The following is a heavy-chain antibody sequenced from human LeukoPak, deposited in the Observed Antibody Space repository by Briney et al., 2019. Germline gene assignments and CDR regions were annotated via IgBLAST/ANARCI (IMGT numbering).Heavy chain of an antibody. CDR1: GFTFSRYA. V-gene: IGHV3-64*04. Sequence: GGSLRLSCSASGFTFSRYAMHWVRQAPGKGLEYVSAISSSGGSTYYADSVKGRFTISRDNAKNSLYLQMNSLRDEDTALYYCARDGGFGFLAAFDIWGQGTMVTVSS. D-gene: IGHD3-10*01. J-gene: IGHJ3*02. CDR3: ARDGGFGFLAAFDI. CDR2: ISSSGGST.